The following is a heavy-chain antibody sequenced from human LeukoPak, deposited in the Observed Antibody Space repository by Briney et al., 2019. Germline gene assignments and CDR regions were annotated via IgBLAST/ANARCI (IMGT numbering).Heavy chain of an antibody. CDR1: GYTFTSYD. D-gene: IGHD3-9*01. CDR2: MNPNSGNT. Sequence: ASVTVSFTASGYTFTSYDINWVRQATGQGLEWMGWMNPNSGNTGYAHKFQGRVTMTRNTSISTAYMELSSLRSEDTAVYYCARVRRYFDWLLPAEDYWGQGTLVTVSS. V-gene: IGHV1-8*01. J-gene: IGHJ4*02. CDR3: ARVRRYFDWLLPAEDY.